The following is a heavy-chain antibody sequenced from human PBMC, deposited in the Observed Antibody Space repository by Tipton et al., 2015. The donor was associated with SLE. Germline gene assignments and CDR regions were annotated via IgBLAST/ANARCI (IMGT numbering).Heavy chain of an antibody. D-gene: IGHD5-12*01. V-gene: IGHV3-33*01. CDR3: SRSGGYNGYDKDFYYVMAV. Sequence: RSLRLSCAASGFTFSSSGMHWVRQSPVTGLAWVAVIRFDGKGDYYADSVKGRFTISRDNSKNMFYLQMNSLETEETAMYYCSRSGGYNGYDKDFYYVMAVWIQGTTVTVSS. CDR2: IRFDGKGD. J-gene: IGHJ6*02. CDR1: GFTFSSSG.